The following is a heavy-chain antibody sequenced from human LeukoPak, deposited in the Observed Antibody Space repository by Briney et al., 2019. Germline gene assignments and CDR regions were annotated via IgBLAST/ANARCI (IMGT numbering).Heavy chain of an antibody. J-gene: IGHJ4*02. V-gene: IGHV4-59*01. Sequence: SETLSLTCTVSGGSISSNYWSWIRQPPGKGLEWIGYIYYSGSTNYNPSLKSRVTISVDTSKNQFSLKLSSVTAADTAVYYCARGASGYCSSTSCLDFDYWGQGTLVTVSS. CDR1: GGSISSNY. D-gene: IGHD2-2*01. CDR2: IYYSGST. CDR3: ARGASGYCSSTSCLDFDY.